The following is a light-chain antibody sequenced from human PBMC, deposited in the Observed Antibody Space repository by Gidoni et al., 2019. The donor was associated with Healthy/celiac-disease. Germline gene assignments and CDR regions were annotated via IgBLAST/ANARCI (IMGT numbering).Light chain of an antibody. CDR1: ALPKQY. Sequence: SYELTQPPSVSVSPGQTARITCSGDALPKQYAYWYQQKPGQAPVLVIYNDSERPSGIPERFSGSSSGTTVTLTISGVQAEDEADYYCQSADSSVTYWVFGGGTKLTVL. CDR2: NDS. J-gene: IGLJ3*02. V-gene: IGLV3-25*03. CDR3: QSADSSVTYWV.